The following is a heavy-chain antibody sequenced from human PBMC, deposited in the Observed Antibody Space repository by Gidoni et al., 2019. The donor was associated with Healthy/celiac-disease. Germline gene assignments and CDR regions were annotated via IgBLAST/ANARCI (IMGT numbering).Heavy chain of an antibody. CDR2: IYYSGGT. Sequence: QLQLQESGPGLVKPSETLSLTCTVSGGSISSRSYYWGWIRQPPGKGLEWIGSIYYSGGTYYNPSLKSRVTISVDTSKNQFSLKLSSVTAADTAVYYCAKIVAVAGTVQIDCWGQGTLVTVSS. V-gene: IGHV4-39*01. CDR1: GGSISSRSYY. J-gene: IGHJ4*02. D-gene: IGHD6-19*01. CDR3: AKIVAVAGTVQIDC.